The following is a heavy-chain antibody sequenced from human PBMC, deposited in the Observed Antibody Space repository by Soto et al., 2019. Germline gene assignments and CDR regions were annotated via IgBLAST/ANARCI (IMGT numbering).Heavy chain of an antibody. V-gene: IGHV3-15*01. CDR3: TTERSYYYDSSGYWYYFDY. D-gene: IGHD3-22*01. CDR2: IKSKTDGGTT. J-gene: IGHJ4*02. CDR1: GFTFSNAW. Sequence: LRLSCAASGFTFSNAWMSWVRQAPGKGLEWVGRIKSKTDGGTTDYAAPVKGRFTISRDDSKNTLYLQMNSLKTEDTAVYYCTTERSYYYDSSGYWYYFDYWGQGTLVTVSS.